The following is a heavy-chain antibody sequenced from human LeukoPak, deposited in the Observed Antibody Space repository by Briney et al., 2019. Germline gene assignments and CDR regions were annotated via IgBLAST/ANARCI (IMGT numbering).Heavy chain of an antibody. CDR1: GYSISSGYY. J-gene: IGHJ4*02. Sequence: SETLSLTCAVSGYSISSGYYWGWIRQPPGKGLEWIGYIYYSGSTNYNPSLKSRVTISVDTSKNQFSLKLSSVTAADTAVYYCARASLSSGWYYWGQGTLVTVSS. CDR2: IYYSGST. V-gene: IGHV4-61*01. D-gene: IGHD6-19*01. CDR3: ARASLSSGWYY.